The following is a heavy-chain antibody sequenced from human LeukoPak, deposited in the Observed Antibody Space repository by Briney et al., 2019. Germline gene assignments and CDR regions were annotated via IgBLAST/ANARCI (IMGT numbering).Heavy chain of an antibody. V-gene: IGHV1-2*04. CDR3: ARGRVAAAGTVWFDP. D-gene: IGHD6-13*01. Sequence: ASVKVSCKASGYTFTGYYMHWVRQAPGQGLEWMGWINPNSGGTNYAQKFQGWVTMTRDTSISTAYMELSRLRSDDTAVYYCARGRVAAAGTVWFDPWGQGTLVTVSS. CDR2: INPNSGGT. J-gene: IGHJ5*02. CDR1: GYTFTGYY.